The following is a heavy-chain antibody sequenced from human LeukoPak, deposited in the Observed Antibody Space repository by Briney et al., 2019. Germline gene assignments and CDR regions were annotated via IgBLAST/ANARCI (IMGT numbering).Heavy chain of an antibody. D-gene: IGHD3-22*01. V-gene: IGHV4-39*07. CDR1: GGSISSSSYY. CDR3: ARVSRGDFTMMGWFDP. Sequence: SETLSLTCSVSGGSISSSSYYWGWIRRPPGKGLEWIGSIYYSGSTYYNPSLKSRVTMSVDTSKNQFSLKLSSVTAADTAMYYCARVSRGDFTMMGWFDPWGQGTLVTVSS. J-gene: IGHJ5*02. CDR2: IYYSGST.